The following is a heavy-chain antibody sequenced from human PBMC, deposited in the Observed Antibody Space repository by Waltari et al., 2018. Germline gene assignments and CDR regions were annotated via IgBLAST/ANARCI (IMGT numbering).Heavy chain of an antibody. Sequence: EVQLVESGGGLVQPGRSLRLSCTASGFTFGDYAMSWVRQAPGKGLGWVGFIRSKAYGGTTEYAASVKGRFTISRDDSKSIAYLQMNSLKTEDTAVYYCTIDGDYDYWGQGTLVTVSS. CDR1: GFTFGDYA. CDR2: IRSKAYGGTT. J-gene: IGHJ4*02. CDR3: TIDGDYDY. D-gene: IGHD4-17*01. V-gene: IGHV3-49*04.